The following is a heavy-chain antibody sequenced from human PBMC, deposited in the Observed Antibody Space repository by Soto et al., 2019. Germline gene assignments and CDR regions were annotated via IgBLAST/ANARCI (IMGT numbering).Heavy chain of an antibody. CDR3: ARTLLLEFWGGYIVWFDP. CDR1: GFTFSSYS. D-gene: IGHD3-3*01. J-gene: IGHJ5*02. CDR2: ISSSSSYI. Sequence: EVQLVESGGGLVKPGGSLRLSCAASGFTFSSYSMNWVRQASGKGLEWVSSISSSSSYIYYADSVKGRFTISRDNAKNSLYLQMNSLRAEDTAVYYCARTLLLEFWGGYIVWFDPWGQGTLVTVSS. V-gene: IGHV3-21*01.